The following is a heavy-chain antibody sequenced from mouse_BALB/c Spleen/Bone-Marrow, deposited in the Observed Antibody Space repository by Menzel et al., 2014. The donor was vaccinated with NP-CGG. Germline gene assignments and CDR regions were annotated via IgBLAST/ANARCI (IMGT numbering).Heavy chain of an antibody. Sequence: QVHVKQFGPELVRPGVSVKISCKGSGYTFTDYVMHWVKQSHAKSLEWIGVISTYSGNTNYNQKFKGKATMTVDKSSSTAYMELARLTSEDSAIYYCARGLRHQAWFAYWGQGTLVTVSA. CDR3: ARGLRHQAWFAY. CDR2: ISTYSGNT. V-gene: IGHV1-67*01. D-gene: IGHD1-2*01. J-gene: IGHJ3*01. CDR1: GYTFTDYV.